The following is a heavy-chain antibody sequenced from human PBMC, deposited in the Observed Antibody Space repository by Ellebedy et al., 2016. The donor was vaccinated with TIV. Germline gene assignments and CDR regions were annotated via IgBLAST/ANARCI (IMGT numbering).Heavy chain of an antibody. Sequence: GESLKISXAASGFTFSSYGMHWVRQAPGKGLEWVAVISYDGSNKYYADSVKGRFTISRDNSKNTLYLQMNSLRAEDTAVYYCAKGGDGYNAPGYWGQGTLVTVSS. CDR2: ISYDGSNK. J-gene: IGHJ4*02. CDR3: AKGGDGYNAPGY. V-gene: IGHV3-30*18. CDR1: GFTFSSYG. D-gene: IGHD5-24*01.